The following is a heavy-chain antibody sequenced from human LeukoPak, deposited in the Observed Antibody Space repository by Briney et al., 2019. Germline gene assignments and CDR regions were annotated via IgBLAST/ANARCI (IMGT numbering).Heavy chain of an antibody. J-gene: IGHJ3*02. CDR1: GFTFSSYW. Sequence: GGSLTLSCAASGFTFSSYWMSCLRQAPGKGLEWGANKTQDGSEKYYVDSVKDRFTISRDNAKNSLYLQMNSLRAGDTAVYYCAREAAMSNAFDIWGQGTMVTVSS. D-gene: IGHD2-2*01. CDR3: AREAAMSNAFDI. V-gene: IGHV3-7*01. CDR2: KTQDGSEK.